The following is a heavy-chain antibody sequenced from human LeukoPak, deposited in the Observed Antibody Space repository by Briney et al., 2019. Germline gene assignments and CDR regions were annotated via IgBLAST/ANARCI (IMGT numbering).Heavy chain of an antibody. CDR1: GGSISSYY. V-gene: IGHV4-59*01. Sequence: PSETLSLTCTVSGGSISSYYWSWIRQPPGKGLGWIGYIYYSGSTNYNPSLKSRVTISVDTSKNQFSLKLSSVTAADTAVYYCARFRLYYFDYWGQGTLVTVSS. CDR3: ARFRLYYFDY. CDR2: IYYSGST. J-gene: IGHJ4*02.